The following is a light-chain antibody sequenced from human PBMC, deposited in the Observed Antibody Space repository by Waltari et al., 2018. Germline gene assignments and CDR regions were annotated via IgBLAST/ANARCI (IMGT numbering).Light chain of an antibody. Sequence: DIVMTQSPDSLAVSLGERATINCKSSQSVLYSSNSKNYLAWYQQKPGQPPKLLIYWASTRESGGPERFSGSGSGTDFARTITSLQAEDVAVYYCQQYYSTPRAFGQGTKVEIK. J-gene: IGKJ1*01. V-gene: IGKV4-1*01. CDR2: WAS. CDR1: QSVLYSSNSKNY. CDR3: QQYYSTPRA.